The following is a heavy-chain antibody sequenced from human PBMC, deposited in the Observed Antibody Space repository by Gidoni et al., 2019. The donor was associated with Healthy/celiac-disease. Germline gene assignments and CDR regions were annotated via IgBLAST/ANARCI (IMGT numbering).Heavy chain of an antibody. CDR1: GFTLSCTY. V-gene: IGHV3-53*04. CDR3: ARFPHVLLWFGEFDDMDV. J-gene: IGHJ6*02. D-gene: IGHD3-10*01. Sequence: EVQLVESGGGLVQPGGSQRLSCADSGFTLSCTYMSCVRQSPGTGLYWLSVIYSGCSTYYADSVKGRLTISRHNSKNTLYLQMNSLRAEDTAVYYCARFPHVLLWFGEFDDMDVWGQGTTVTVSS. CDR2: IYSGCST.